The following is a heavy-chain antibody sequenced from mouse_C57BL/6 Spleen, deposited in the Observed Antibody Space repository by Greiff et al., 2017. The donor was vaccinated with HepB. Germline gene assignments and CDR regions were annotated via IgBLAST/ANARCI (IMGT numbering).Heavy chain of an antibody. CDR2: IRSKSNNYAT. J-gene: IGHJ3*01. D-gene: IGHD1-1*01. Sequence: EVMLVESGGGLVQPKGSLKLSCAASGFSFNTYAMNWVRQAPGKGLEWVARIRSKSNNYATYYADSVKDRFTISRDDSESMLYLQMNNLKTEDTAMYYCVRHAGYYGRFAYWGQGTLVTVSA. V-gene: IGHV10-1*01. CDR1: GFSFNTYA. CDR3: VRHAGYYGRFAY.